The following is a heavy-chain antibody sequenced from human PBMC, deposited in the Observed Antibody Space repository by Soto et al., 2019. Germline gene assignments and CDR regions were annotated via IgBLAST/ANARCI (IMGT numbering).Heavy chain of an antibody. CDR3: ARRYEAYYDFWSGYYAQLYFDY. J-gene: IGHJ4*02. V-gene: IGHV4-39*01. CDR1: GGSISSSSYY. Sequence: SETLSLTCTVSGGSISSSSYYWGWIRQPPGKGREWIGSIYYSGSTYYNPSLKSRVTISVDTSKNQFSLKLSSVTAADTAVYYCARRYEAYYDFWSGYYAQLYFDYWGQGNLVTVSS. D-gene: IGHD3-3*01. CDR2: IYYSGST.